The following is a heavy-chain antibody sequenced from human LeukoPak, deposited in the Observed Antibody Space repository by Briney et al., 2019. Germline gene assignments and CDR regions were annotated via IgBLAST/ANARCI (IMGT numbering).Heavy chain of an antibody. D-gene: IGHD6-25*01. CDR2: MNPNNGDS. CDR3: ARTTSFTASGYDY. Sequence: ASVTVSCKASGYTFTNYHINWVRQATGRGLEWMGWMNPNNGDSGYAQKFQGRVTITRDTSISTSHMELRSLRSDDTAVYFCARTTSFTASGYDYWGQGTLVTVSS. J-gene: IGHJ4*02. V-gene: IGHV1-8*03. CDR1: GYTFTNYH.